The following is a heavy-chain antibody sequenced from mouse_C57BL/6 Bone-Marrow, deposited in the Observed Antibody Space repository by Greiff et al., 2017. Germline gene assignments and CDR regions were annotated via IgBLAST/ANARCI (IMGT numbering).Heavy chain of an antibody. CDR3: ASEGLRLRFAY. D-gene: IGHD3-2*02. J-gene: IGHJ3*01. CDR1: GYTFTSYG. V-gene: IGHV1-81*01. CDR2: IYPRSGNT. Sequence: QVQLKESGAELARPGASVKLSCKASGYTFTSYGISWVKQRTGQGLEWIGEIYPRSGNTYYNEKFKGKATLTAAKSTSKAYMELRSLTSEDAAVYFCASEGLRLRFAYWGQGTLVTVSA.